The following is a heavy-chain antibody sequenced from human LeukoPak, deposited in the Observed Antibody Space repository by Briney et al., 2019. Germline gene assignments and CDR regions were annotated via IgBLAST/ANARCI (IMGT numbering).Heavy chain of an antibody. CDR1: GFTFSTHA. D-gene: IGHD5-18*01. J-gene: IGHJ4*02. CDR2: ITSSSTYI. V-gene: IGHV3-21*03. CDR3: ARGYSYVFY. Sequence: GGSLRLSCAASGFTFSTHAMSWVRPAPGKGLEWVSSITSSSTYIYYADSVKGRFTISRDNAKNSLYLQMNSLRAEDTAVYYCARGYSYVFYWGQGTLVSVSS.